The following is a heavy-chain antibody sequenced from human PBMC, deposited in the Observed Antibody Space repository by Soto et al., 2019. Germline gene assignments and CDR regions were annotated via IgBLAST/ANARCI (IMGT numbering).Heavy chain of an antibody. CDR2: INDNGDST. D-gene: IGHD6-6*01. CDR1: GFNFRYYA. Sequence: GGSLRLSCAASGFNFRYYAMTWVRQAPGKGLEWVSSINDNGDSTHYADSVKGRFTISRDNSKNTLYLQMNSLTAEDTAVYFCAKASNSSPWFDSWLESWGQGTLVTVSS. V-gene: IGHV3-23*01. CDR3: AKASNSSPWFDSWLES. J-gene: IGHJ5*01.